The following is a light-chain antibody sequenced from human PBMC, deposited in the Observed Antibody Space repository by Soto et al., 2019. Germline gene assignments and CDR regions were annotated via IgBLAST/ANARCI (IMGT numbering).Light chain of an antibody. CDR3: QQYGSSGT. V-gene: IGKV3-20*01. CDR2: GAS. CDR1: QSVSSSY. Sequence: DIVLTQSPGPLSLSPGERATLSCRASQSVSSSYLAWYQQKPGQAPRLLIYGASSRATGIPDRFSGSGSGTDFTLTISRLEPEDFAVYYCQQYGSSGTFGQGTKVDIK. J-gene: IGKJ1*01.